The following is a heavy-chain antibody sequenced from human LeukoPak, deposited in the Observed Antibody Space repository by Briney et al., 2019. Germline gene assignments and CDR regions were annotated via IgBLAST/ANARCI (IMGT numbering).Heavy chain of an antibody. J-gene: IGHJ4*02. Sequence: PGGSLRLSCAASGFTFSSYSMNWVRQAPGKGLEWVSSISSSSSYIYYADSVKGRFTISRDNAKNSLYLQMNSLRAEDTAVYYCARDPVVYNYYDSSGFGYYFDYWGQGTLVTVSS. CDR2: ISSSSSYI. CDR1: GFTFSSYS. V-gene: IGHV3-21*01. D-gene: IGHD3-22*01. CDR3: ARDPVVYNYYDSSGFGYYFDY.